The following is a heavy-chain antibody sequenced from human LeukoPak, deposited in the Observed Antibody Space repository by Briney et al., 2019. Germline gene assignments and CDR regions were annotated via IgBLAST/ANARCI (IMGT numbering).Heavy chain of an antibody. CDR3: ARSSKLKISYYDSSGSMEDAFDI. D-gene: IGHD3-22*01. CDR1: GGTFSSYA. Sequence: GSSVKVSCKASGGTFSSYAISWVRQAPGQGLEWMGGIIPIFGTANYAQKFQGRVTITADKSTSTAYMELSSLRSEDTAVYYCARSSKLKISYYDSSGSMEDAFDIWGQGTMVTVSS. V-gene: IGHV1-69*06. CDR2: IIPIFGTA. J-gene: IGHJ3*02.